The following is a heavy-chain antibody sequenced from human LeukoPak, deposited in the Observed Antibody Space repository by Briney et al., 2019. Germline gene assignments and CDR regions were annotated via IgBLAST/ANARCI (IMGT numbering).Heavy chain of an antibody. CDR1: GGSFSGYY. D-gene: IGHD3-16*02. J-gene: IGHJ6*02. CDR2: INHSGST. V-gene: IGHV4-34*01. Sequence: SETLSLTCAVYGGSFSGYYWSWIRQPPGKELEWIGEINHSGSTNSNPSLKSRVTISVDTSKNQFSLKLSSVTAADTAVYYCARDRGYVWGSYRTTYYYGMDVWGQGTTVTVSS. CDR3: ARDRGYVWGSYRTTYYYGMDV.